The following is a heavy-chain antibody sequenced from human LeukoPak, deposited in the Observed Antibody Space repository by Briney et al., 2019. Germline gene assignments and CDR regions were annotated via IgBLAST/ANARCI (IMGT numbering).Heavy chain of an antibody. CDR1: GGSFSGYY. CDR2: INHSGST. V-gene: IGHV4-34*01. J-gene: IGHJ4*02. D-gene: IGHD6-19*01. Sequence: KPSETLSLTCAVYGGSFSGYYWSWIRQPPGKGLEWIGEINHSGSTNYNPSLKGRVTISVDTSKNQFSLKLSSVTAADTAVYYCARGRGIAVAGTTPLGGYWGQGTLVTVSS. CDR3: ARGRGIAVAGTTPLGGY.